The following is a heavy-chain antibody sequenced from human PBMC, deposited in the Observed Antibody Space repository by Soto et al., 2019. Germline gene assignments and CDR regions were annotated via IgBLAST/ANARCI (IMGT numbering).Heavy chain of an antibody. Sequence: QVQLQESGPGLVKPSETLSLTCTVSGGSISSYYWSWIRQPAGKGLEWIGRIYTSGSTNYNPSLNSQVTMSVDTSKNQFSLKLSSVTAADTAVYYCARSPQGWLQLYFGYCGQGTLVTVSS. CDR1: GGSISSYY. J-gene: IGHJ4*02. CDR2: IYTSGST. V-gene: IGHV4-4*07. CDR3: ARSPQGWLQLYFGY. D-gene: IGHD1-1*01.